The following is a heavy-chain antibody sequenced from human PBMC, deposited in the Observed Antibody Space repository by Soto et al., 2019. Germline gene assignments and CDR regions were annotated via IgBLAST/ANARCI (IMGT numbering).Heavy chain of an antibody. CDR3: ARDGTWYNDFYYYYMDV. CDR1: GFTFSSYW. J-gene: IGHJ6*03. CDR2: IKQDGSEK. Sequence: GGSLRLSCGASGFTFSSYWMTWVRQAPGKGLEWVANIKQDGSEKNYVDSVKGRFTISIDNAKNSLYLQMDSLRAEDTAVYYCARDGTWYNDFYYYYMDVWGKGTTVTVSS. D-gene: IGHD1-1*01. V-gene: IGHV3-7*01.